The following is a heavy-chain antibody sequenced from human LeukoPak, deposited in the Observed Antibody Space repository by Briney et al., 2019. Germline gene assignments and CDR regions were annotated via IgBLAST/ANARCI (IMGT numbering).Heavy chain of an antibody. D-gene: IGHD3-10*01. J-gene: IGHJ4*02. V-gene: IGHV1-18*01. CDR2: ISTYNGNT. CDR1: GYTFTSYG. Sequence: GASVKVSCKASGYTFTSYGINWVRQAPGQGLEGMGWISTYNGNTNYAQKLQGRVTMTTDTSTSTAYMELRSLRSDDTAVYYCARFTMVRGVIIIPYYFDYWGQGTLVTVSS. CDR3: ARFTMVRGVIIIPYYFDY.